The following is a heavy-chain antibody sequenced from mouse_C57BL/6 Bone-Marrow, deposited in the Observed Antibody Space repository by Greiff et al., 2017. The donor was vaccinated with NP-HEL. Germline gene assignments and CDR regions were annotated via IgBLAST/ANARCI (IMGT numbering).Heavy chain of an antibody. CDR1: GYSFTSYY. J-gene: IGHJ2*01. D-gene: IGHD2-1*01. V-gene: IGHV1-66*01. CDR3: ASIYYGNYFDY. Sequence: VQLQQSGPELVKPGASVKISCKASGYSFTSYYIHWVKQRPGQGLEWIGWIYPGSGNTKYNEKFKGKATLTADTSSSTAYMQLSSLTSEDSAVYYCASIYYGNYFDYWGQGTTLTVSS. CDR2: IYPGSGNT.